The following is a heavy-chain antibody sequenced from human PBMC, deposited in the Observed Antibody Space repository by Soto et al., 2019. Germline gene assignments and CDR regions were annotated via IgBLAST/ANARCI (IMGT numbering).Heavy chain of an antibody. CDR1: GFTFSSYG. D-gene: IGHD2-15*01. CDR3: AKWALGGYCSGGSCYPGGMDV. CDR2: ISYDGNKK. Sequence: QVQLVESGGGVVQPGRSLRLSCAASGFTFSSYGMHWVRQAPGKGLEWVAVISYDGNKKYYADSVKGRFTISRDNSKNTLYLQMNSVRAEDTAVYYCAKWALGGYCSGGSCYPGGMDVWGQGTTVTVSS. V-gene: IGHV3-30*18. J-gene: IGHJ6*02.